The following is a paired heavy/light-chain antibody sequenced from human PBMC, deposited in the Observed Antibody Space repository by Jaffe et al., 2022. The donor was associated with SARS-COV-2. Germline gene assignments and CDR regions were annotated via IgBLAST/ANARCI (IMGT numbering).Heavy chain of an antibody. V-gene: IGHV1-69*02. CDR3: ASAREERDITIFGDPQNYGMDV. D-gene: IGHD3-3*01. Sequence: QVQLVQSGAEVKKPGSSVKVSCKASGGTFSSYTISWVRQAPGQGLEWMGRIIPILGIANYAQKFQGRVTITADKSTSTAYMELSSLRSEDTAVYYCASAREERDITIFGDPQNYGMDVWGQGTTVTVSS. J-gene: IGHJ6*02. CDR2: IIPILGIA. CDR1: GGTFSSYT.
Light chain of an antibody. V-gene: IGKV3-20*01. CDR1: QSVSSSY. CDR3: QQYGKT. J-gene: IGKJ2*01. Sequence: EIVLTQSPGTLSLSPGERATLSCRASQSVSSSYLAWYQQKPGQAPRLLIYGASSRATGIPDRFSGSGSGTDFTLTISRLEPEDFAVYYCQQYGKTFGQGTKLEIK. CDR2: GAS.